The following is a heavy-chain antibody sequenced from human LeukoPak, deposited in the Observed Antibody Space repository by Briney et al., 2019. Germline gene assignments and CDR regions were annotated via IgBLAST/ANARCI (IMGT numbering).Heavy chain of an antibody. CDR3: ARGLYDYVWGSYRYDYFDH. CDR2: ISSSSSYI. CDR1: GFTFSSYS. Sequence: GGSLRLSCAASGFTFSSYSMNWVRQAPGKGLEWVSSISSSSSYIYYADSVKGRFTISRDNAKNSLYLQMNSLRAEDTAVYYCARGLYDYVWGSYRYDYFDHWGQGTLVTVSS. J-gene: IGHJ4*02. D-gene: IGHD3-16*02. V-gene: IGHV3-21*01.